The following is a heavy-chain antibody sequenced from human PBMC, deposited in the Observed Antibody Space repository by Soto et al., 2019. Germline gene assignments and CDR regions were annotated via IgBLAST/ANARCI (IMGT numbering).Heavy chain of an antibody. CDR1: GFSLSTGGVG. Sequence: QITLKESGPTLVKPTQTLTLTCTFSGFSLSTGGVGVGWIRQPPGKALEWLALIYWDNDKRYSPSLRSRLTVTKDTYENRGVLTMTNMDPVDTATYYCVHSRCGGDCLRSYSSHYYYGMDVWGQGTTVTVFS. V-gene: IGHV2-5*02. J-gene: IGHJ6*02. CDR3: VHSRCGGDCLRSYSSHYYYGMDV. CDR2: IYWDNDK. D-gene: IGHD2-21*02.